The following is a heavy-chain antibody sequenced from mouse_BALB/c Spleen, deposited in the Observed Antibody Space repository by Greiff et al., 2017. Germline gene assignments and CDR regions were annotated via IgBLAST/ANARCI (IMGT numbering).Heavy chain of an antibody. CDR2: INPSTGYT. D-gene: IGHD4-1*01. J-gene: IGHJ2*01. V-gene: IGHV1-7*01. CDR1: GYTFTSYW. CDR3: ARRGWDDY. Sequence: QVQLKESGAELAKPGASVKMSCKASGYTFTSYWMHWVKQRPGQGLEWIGYINPSTGYTEYNQKFKDKATLTADKSSSTAYMQLSSLTSEDSAVYYCARRGWDDYWGQGTTLTVSS.